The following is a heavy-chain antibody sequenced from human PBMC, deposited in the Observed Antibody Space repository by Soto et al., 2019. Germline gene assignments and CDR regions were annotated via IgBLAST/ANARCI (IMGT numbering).Heavy chain of an antibody. CDR3: ARDTTTAAARGMDV. J-gene: IGHJ6*02. Sequence: ASVKVSCKASGYTFTDYYIHWVRQAPGQGLEWMGWIDPNSAGTNYAQKFQGWVTMTRDTSISTAFMELSGLRSDDTAVYYCARDTTTAAARGMDVWGQGTTVTVSS. D-gene: IGHD6-13*01. V-gene: IGHV1-2*04. CDR1: GYTFTDYY. CDR2: IDPNSAGT.